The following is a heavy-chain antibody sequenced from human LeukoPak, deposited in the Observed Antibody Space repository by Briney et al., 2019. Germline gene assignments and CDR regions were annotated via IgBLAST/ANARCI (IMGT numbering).Heavy chain of an antibody. CDR2: IYPGDSDT. Sequence: GESLKISCKGSGHSFTSYWIGWVRQMPGKGLEWMGIIYPGDSDTRYSPSFQGQVTISADKSISTAYLQWSSLKASDTAMYYCARNGMAARTEDDYYYYYMDVWGKGTTVTVSS. J-gene: IGHJ6*03. CDR1: GHSFTSYW. V-gene: IGHV5-51*01. CDR3: ARNGMAARTEDDYYYYYMDV. D-gene: IGHD6-6*01.